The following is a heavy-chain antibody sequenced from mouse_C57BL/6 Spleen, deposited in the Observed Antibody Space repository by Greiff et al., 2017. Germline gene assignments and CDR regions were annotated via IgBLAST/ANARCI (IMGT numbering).Heavy chain of an antibody. Sequence: EVQLQQSGPELVKPGASVKIPCKASGYTFTDYNMDWVKQSHGKSLEWIGDINPNNGGTIYNQKFKGKATLTVDKSSSTAYMELRSLTSEDTAVYYCALLTGTLYFDVWGTGTTVTVSS. V-gene: IGHV1-18*01. D-gene: IGHD4-1*01. CDR2: INPNNGGT. CDR1: GYTFTDYN. J-gene: IGHJ1*03. CDR3: ALLTGTLYFDV.